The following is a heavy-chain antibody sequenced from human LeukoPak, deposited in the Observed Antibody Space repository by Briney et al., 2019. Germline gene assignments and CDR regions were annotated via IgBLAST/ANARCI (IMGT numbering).Heavy chain of an antibody. Sequence: SQTLSLTCAISGDSVSSNSAAWNWTRQSPSRGLEWLGRTYYRSKWYNEYAVSVKGRITINPDTSLNQFSLQLNSVTPEDTAVYYCARAEQQLDIDYWGQGTLVTVSS. J-gene: IGHJ4*02. CDR2: TYYRSKWYN. V-gene: IGHV6-1*01. D-gene: IGHD6-13*01. CDR3: ARAEQQLDIDY. CDR1: GDSVSSNSAA.